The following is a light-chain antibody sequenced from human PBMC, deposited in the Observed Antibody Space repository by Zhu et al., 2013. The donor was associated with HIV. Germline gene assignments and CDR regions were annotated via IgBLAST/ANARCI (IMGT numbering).Light chain of an antibody. V-gene: IGLV1-40*01. CDR3: QSYDSSLSGWV. Sequence: QSVLTQPPSASGTPGQRVTISCSGSSSNIGSNYVYWYQQLPGTAPKLLIYGNSNRPSGVPDRFSGSKSGTSASLAITGLQAEDEADYYCQSYDSSLSGWVFGGGTKVIVL. J-gene: IGLJ3*02. CDR1: SSNIGSNY. CDR2: GNS.